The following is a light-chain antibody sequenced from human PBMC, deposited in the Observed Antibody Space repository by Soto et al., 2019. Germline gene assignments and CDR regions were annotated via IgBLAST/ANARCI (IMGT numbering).Light chain of an antibody. CDR1: SGDVGGYNY. V-gene: IGLV2-14*03. CDR3: YSYTSSNTYV. J-gene: IGLJ1*01. CDR2: DVS. Sequence: QSVLTQPASVSGSPGQSITISCTGTSGDVGGYNYVSWYQHHPGKVPQLMIYDVSNRPSGVSNRFSGSKSGNTASLTISGLQAEDEADYHCYSYTSSNTYVLGTGTKVTVL.